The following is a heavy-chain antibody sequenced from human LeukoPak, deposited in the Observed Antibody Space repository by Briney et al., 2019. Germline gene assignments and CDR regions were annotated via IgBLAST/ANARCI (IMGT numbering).Heavy chain of an antibody. V-gene: IGHV3-49*03. CDR3: SRDLGTTETGDDY. D-gene: IGHD4-11*01. Sequence: GRSQRLSCTTSRFTFGDYRINWLRQARGRGLEWGGNIRPKAAGGATDYAASVKRRFIISNDDSKSSDYQHMSSLNIEDTAVYYCSRDLGTTETGDDYWGQGTLVTVSS. J-gene: IGHJ4*02. CDR2: IRPKAAGGAT. CDR1: RFTFGDYR.